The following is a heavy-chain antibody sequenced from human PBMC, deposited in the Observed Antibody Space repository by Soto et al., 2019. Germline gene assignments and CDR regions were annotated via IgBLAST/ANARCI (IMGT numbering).Heavy chain of an antibody. Sequence: PGGSLRLSCAASGCTFGDYWMSWVRQAPGKGLEWVANMKRDGREKYYAESVKGRFTMSRDNGKNSLSLQMNSLRVEDTAVYYCARLGLEASVAWFDTWGLGTLVTVSS. J-gene: IGHJ5*02. D-gene: IGHD3-3*01. CDR3: ARLGLEASVAWFDT. CDR2: MKRDGREK. V-gene: IGHV3-7*01. CDR1: GCTFGDYW.